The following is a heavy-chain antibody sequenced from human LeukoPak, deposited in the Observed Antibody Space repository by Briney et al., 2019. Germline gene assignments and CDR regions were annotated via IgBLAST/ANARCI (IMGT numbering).Heavy chain of an antibody. CDR2: ISRSGGTT. CDR1: GFTFSSYA. D-gene: IGHD3-22*01. CDR3: AKDTFADSSGLAGSDI. J-gene: IGHJ3*02. Sequence: GGSLRLSCTASGFTFSSYALNWVRQAPGKGLEWVSAISRSGGTTYYADSVKGRFTISRDNSKNTLYLQMNSLRAEDTAVYYCAKDTFADSSGLAGSDIWGQGTMVTVSS. V-gene: IGHV3-23*01.